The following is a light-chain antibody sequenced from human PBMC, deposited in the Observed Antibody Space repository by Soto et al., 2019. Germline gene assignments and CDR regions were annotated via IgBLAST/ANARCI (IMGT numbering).Light chain of an antibody. CDR2: ETS. CDR1: QSVSSNY. CDR3: QQYNNWPPWT. Sequence: EIVLTQSPGTLSLSPGERATLSCRASQSVSSNYLAWYQQKFGQAPRLLIYETSSRATGIPDRFSGSGSGTDFTLTITRLDPEDYAVYYCQQYNNWPPWTFGQGTKVEIK. J-gene: IGKJ1*01. V-gene: IGKV3-20*01.